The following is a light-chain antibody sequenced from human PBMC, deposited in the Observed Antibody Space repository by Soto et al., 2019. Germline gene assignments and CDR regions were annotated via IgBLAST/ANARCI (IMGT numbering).Light chain of an antibody. V-gene: IGKV3-20*01. CDR1: QSVSSNY. CDR2: GAS. J-gene: IGKJ1*01. CDR3: QQYGSSIQT. Sequence: EIVLRQSPASGSMSPGEKSTLSCRASQSVSSNYLAWSQQRPGQPPNLLIFGASHRAPDIPDRFSGSGSGTDFTLTISRLEPEDFAVYYCQQYGSSIQTFGQGTKVDIK.